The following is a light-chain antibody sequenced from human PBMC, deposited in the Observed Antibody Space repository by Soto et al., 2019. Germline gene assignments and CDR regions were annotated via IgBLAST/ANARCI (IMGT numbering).Light chain of an antibody. J-gene: IGKJ5*01. CDR1: QSVSSY. V-gene: IGKV3-11*01. CDR2: DAS. CDR3: QQRSHWPPIT. Sequence: ETVLTQSPGTLSLSPGERATLSCRASQSVSSYLAWYQQKPGQAPRLLIYDASNRAPGIPARFSGSGSGTDFTLTISRLEPEDFAVYYCQQRSHWPPITFGQGTRLELK.